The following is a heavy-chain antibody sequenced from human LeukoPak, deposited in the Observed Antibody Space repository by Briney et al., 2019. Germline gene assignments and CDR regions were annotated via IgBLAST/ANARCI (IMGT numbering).Heavy chain of an antibody. D-gene: IGHD6-13*01. J-gene: IGHJ4*02. CDR2: INSDGSST. Sequence: GGSLRLSCAASGFTFSSYRMHWVRHAPGKGLVWVSRINSDGSSTNYADSVKGRFTISRDNAKNTLYLEMNSLRAEDTAVYFCARDPYSSSWYYFGYWGQETLVTVSS. CDR1: GFTFSSYR. CDR3: ARDPYSSSWYYFGY. V-gene: IGHV3-74*01.